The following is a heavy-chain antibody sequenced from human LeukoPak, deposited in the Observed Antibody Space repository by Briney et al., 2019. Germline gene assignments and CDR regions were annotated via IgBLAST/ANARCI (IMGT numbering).Heavy chain of an antibody. CDR3: ARDSRQQLVRFDY. Sequence: ASVNVSCKASGYTFTSYYMHWVRQAPGQGLEWMGIINPSGGSTSYAQKFQGRVTMTRDMSTSTVYMELSSLRSENTAVYYCARDSRQQLVRFDYWGQGTLVAVSS. V-gene: IGHV1-46*01. CDR2: INPSGGST. J-gene: IGHJ4*02. D-gene: IGHD6-13*01. CDR1: GYTFTSYY.